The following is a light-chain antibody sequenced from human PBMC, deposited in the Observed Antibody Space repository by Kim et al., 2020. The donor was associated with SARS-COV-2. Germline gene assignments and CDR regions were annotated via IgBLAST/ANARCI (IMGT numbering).Light chain of an antibody. V-gene: IGKV1-12*01. Sequence: AAVGDSVTCTRRESQDSRTCLTWYQQKPGTVPKLLIDAASSWHSVVPSRFSGRGAGTDFTLTITSLQPAHFAAYYCQQANSYPLTFGGGTKVDIK. CDR2: AAS. CDR1: QDSRTC. J-gene: IGKJ4*01. CDR3: QQANSYPLT.